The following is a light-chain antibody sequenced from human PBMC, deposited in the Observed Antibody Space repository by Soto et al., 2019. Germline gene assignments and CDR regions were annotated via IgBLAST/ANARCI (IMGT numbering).Light chain of an antibody. CDR1: SSNNGAGYD. CDR2: GNS. CDR3: QSYDSSLSGYV. V-gene: IGLV1-40*01. J-gene: IGLJ1*01. Sequence: QSVLTQPPSVSGAPGQRVSISCTGSSSNNGAGYDVHWYQQLPVTAPKLLIYGNSNRPSGVPDRFSGSKSGTSASLAITGLQAEDEADYYCQSYDSSLSGYVFGTGAKLTVL.